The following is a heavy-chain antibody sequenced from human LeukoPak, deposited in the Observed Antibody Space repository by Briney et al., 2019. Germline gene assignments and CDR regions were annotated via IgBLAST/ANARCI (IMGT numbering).Heavy chain of an antibody. V-gene: IGHV3-21*01. CDR2: ISSSSSYI. Sequence: PGGSLRLSCAASGFTFSTYNMNWVRQAPGKGLEWVSSISSSSSYIYYADSVKGRFTISRDNAKNSLYLQMNSLRVDDTAVYYCARRPVGPFDYWGQGTLVTVSS. D-gene: IGHD2-2*01. CDR1: GFTFSTYN. CDR3: ARRPVGPFDY. J-gene: IGHJ4*02.